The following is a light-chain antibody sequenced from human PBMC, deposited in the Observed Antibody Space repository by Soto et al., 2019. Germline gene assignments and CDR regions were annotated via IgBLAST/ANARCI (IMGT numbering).Light chain of an antibody. Sequence: ELVLTQSPGTLSLSPGERATLSCTASQSVTSSCLAWYQRKPGQAPRLLIHTTSIRATDIPDKFSGSGSGTDFTLTISSLEPQDSAVYYCQQCGGSPLFSFGPGTRVDI. CDR1: QSVTSSC. V-gene: IGKV3-20*01. CDR3: QQCGGSPLFS. CDR2: TTS. J-gene: IGKJ3*01.